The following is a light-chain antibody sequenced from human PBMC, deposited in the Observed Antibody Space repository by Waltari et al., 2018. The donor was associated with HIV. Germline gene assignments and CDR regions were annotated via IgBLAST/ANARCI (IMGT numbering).Light chain of an antibody. CDR2: DVN. V-gene: IGLV2-14*03. CDR3: SSYSSTTGHVV. Sequence: QSGLAQHASVSGSLGQTIAIFCTGSTADIAGDHRVSWYQQDTGKPLKLLIYDVNQRPSGISDRFSGSRSGNTASLTISGLLTDDESEYFCSSYSSTTGHVVFGGGTKVTV. J-gene: IGLJ3*02. CDR1: TADIAGDHR.